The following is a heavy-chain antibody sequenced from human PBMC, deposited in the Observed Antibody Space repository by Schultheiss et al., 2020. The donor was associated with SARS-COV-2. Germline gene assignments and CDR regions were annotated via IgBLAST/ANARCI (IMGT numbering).Heavy chain of an antibody. V-gene: IGHV3-23*01. D-gene: IGHD3-10*01. CDR3: AKPRLWFGELLADAFDI. J-gene: IGHJ3*02. Sequence: GGSLRLSCAASGFTFSSYAMSWVRQAPGKGLEWVSAISGSGGSTYYADSVKGRFTISRDNSKNTLYLQMNSLRAEDTAVYYCAKPRLWFGELLADAFDIWGQGTMVTVSS. CDR1: GFTFSSYA. CDR2: ISGSGGST.